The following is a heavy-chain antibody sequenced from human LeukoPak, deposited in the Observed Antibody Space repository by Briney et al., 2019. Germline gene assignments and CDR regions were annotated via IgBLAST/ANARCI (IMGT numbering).Heavy chain of an antibody. Sequence: PSETLSLTCAVYGGSFSDYYWAWIRQPPGRGLEWIGTIHYSGSTFYKPPLKSRLTVSADTSRNQFYMKLSSVTAADTAVYYCARASGVLPSFEWANWFDTWGQGSLVTVSS. CDR2: IHYSGST. CDR3: ARASGVLPSFEWANWFDT. J-gene: IGHJ5*02. CDR1: GGSFSDYY. D-gene: IGHD3-9*01. V-gene: IGHV4-34*01.